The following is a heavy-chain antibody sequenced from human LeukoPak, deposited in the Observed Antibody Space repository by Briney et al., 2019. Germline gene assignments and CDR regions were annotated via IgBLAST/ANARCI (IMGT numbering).Heavy chain of an antibody. J-gene: IGHJ5*02. D-gene: IGHD6-13*01. V-gene: IGHV3-23*01. Sequence: GGSLRLSCAASGFTFSNFAMMWVRQAPGTGLQWVSTITGYGATFYADSVRGRFTIFRDTSMNTLFLQMNSLGAEDAAVYYCAKGAAAGKVDWFDPWGQGTLVTVSS. CDR3: AKGAAAGKVDWFDP. CDR1: GFTFSNFA. CDR2: ITGYGAT.